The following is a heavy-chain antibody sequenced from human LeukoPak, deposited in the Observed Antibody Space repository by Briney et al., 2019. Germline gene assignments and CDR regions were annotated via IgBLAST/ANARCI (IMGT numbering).Heavy chain of an antibody. CDR1: GGSISSSSYY. J-gene: IGHJ5*02. D-gene: IGHD3-22*01. CDR3: ARSRYYYDSSGLIPNWFDP. V-gene: IGHV4-61*01. CDR2: IYYSGST. Sequence: SETLSLTCTVSGGSISSSSYYWSWIRQPPGKGLEWIGYIYYSGSTNYNPSLKSRVTISVDTSKNQFSLKLSSVTAADTAVYYCARSRYYYDSSGLIPNWFDPWGQGTLVTVSS.